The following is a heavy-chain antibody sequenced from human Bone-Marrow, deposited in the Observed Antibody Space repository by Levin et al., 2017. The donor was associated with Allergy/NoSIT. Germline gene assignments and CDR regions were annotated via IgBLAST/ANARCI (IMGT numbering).Heavy chain of an antibody. Sequence: KASETLSLTCTVSGGSISSYYWSWIRQPPGKGLEWIGYIYYSGSTNYNPSLKSRVTISVDTSKNQFSLKLSSVTAADTAVYYCARKRSITMVRGVSDAFDIWGQGTMVTVSS. V-gene: IGHV4-59*01. CDR2: IYYSGST. CDR1: GGSISSYY. D-gene: IGHD3-10*01. CDR3: ARKRSITMVRGVSDAFDI. J-gene: IGHJ3*02.